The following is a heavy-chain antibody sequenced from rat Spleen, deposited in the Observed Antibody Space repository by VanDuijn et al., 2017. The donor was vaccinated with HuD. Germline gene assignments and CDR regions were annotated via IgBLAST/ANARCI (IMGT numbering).Heavy chain of an antibody. CDR3: TKNWGY. J-gene: IGHJ2*01. CDR1: GFTFNNYW. D-gene: IGHD3-6*01. Sequence: EVQLVESGGGLVQPGRSLKLSCVASGFTFNNYWMTWIRQAPGEGLEWVASITNPGGSTFYPDSVKGRLPISRDNAKSTLYLQMTSLRSEDTAIYYCTKNWGYWGQGVMVTVSS. CDR2: ITNPGGST. V-gene: IGHV5-31*01.